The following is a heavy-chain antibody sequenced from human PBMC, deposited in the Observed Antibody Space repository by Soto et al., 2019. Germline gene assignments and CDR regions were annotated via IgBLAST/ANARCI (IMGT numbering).Heavy chain of an antibody. D-gene: IGHD2-2*02. CDR2: INPSGGST. V-gene: IGHV1-46*01. Sequence: GASVKVSCKASGDTFTSYYMHWVRQAPGQGLEWMGIINPSGGSTSYAQKFQGRVTMTRDTSTRTVYMELSSLRSEDTAVYYCARERIVVVPAAVPGYDYWGQGTLIAVSS. CDR3: ARERIVVVPAAVPGYDY. J-gene: IGHJ4*02. CDR1: GDTFTSYY.